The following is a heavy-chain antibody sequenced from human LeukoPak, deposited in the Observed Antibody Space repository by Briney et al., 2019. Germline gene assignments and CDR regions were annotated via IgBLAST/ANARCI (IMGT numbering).Heavy chain of an antibody. CDR2: IRYDGSNK. D-gene: IGHD2-2*01. CDR3: AKDRNRYCSSTSCTFDY. CDR1: GFTFSSYG. V-gene: IGHV3-30*02. Sequence: QPGGSLRLSCAASGFTFSSYGMHWVRQAPGKGLEWVAFIRYDGSNKYYADSVKGRFTISRDNSKNTLYLQMNSLRAEDTAVYYCAKDRNRYCSSTSCTFDYWGQGTLVTVSS. J-gene: IGHJ4*02.